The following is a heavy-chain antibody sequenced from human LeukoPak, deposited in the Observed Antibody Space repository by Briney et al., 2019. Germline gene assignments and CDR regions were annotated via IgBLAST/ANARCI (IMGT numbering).Heavy chain of an antibody. J-gene: IGHJ6*02. D-gene: IGHD3-10*01. CDR3: AIPPWFGEFPRAV. Sequence: GGSLRLSCAASGFTFSNYAMSWVRQAPGKGLEWVSAISGSGGSTYYADSVKGRFTISRDNSKNTLYLQMNSLRAEDTAGYYCAIPPWFGEFPRAVWGQGTTVTVSS. CDR2: ISGSGGST. CDR1: GFTFSNYA. V-gene: IGHV3-23*01.